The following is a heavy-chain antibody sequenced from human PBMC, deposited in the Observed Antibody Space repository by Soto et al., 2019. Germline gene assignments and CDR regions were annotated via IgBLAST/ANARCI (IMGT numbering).Heavy chain of an antibody. CDR1: GGSVRSSSYY. J-gene: IGHJ3*01. CDR2: IFSDGST. Sequence: SETLSLTCTVSGGSVRSSSYYWGWIRQPPGKGLEWIGSIFSDGSTYYNPSLESRVTISADTSKNQFSLKLTSVTAADTAVYYCSRDDAFDVWGQGTMVTVSS. V-gene: IGHV4-39*01. CDR3: SRDDAFDV.